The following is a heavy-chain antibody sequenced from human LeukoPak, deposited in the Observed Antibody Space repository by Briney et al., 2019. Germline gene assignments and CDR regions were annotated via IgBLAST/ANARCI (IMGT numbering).Heavy chain of an antibody. CDR1: GFTFSSYG. CDR2: IRYDGSNK. D-gene: IGHD2/OR15-2a*01. Sequence: GGSLRLSCAASGFTFSSYGMHWVRQAPGKGLEGVAFIRYDGSNKYYADVVKGRFTISRDNSKNTLSLQMNSLRAEDTAVYYCAKGDYFSHWGQGTLITVSS. V-gene: IGHV3-30*02. J-gene: IGHJ4*02. CDR3: AKGDYFSH.